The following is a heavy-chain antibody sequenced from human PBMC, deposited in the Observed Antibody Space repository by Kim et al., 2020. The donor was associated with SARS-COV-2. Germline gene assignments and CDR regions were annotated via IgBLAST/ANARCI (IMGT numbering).Heavy chain of an antibody. D-gene: IGHD6-13*01. CDR3: ARVKGGGPAGAAAGTAFDI. V-gene: IGHV3-21*01. J-gene: IGHJ3*02. Sequence: GGSLRLSCAASGFTFSSYSMNWVRQAPGKGLEWVSSISSSSSYIYYADSVKGRFTISRDNAKNSLYLQMNRLRAEDTAVYYCARVKGGGPAGAAAGTAFDIWGQGTMVTVSS. CDR1: GFTFSSYS. CDR2: ISSSSSYI.